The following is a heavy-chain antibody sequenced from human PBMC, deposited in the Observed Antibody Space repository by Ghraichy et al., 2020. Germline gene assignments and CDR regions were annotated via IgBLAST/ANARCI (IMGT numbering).Heavy chain of an antibody. CDR3: AKKPTGSNYYDSSGYLDF. CDR2: ISGSGGST. CDR1: GFTFSSYA. Sequence: LSLTCAASGFTFSSYAMSWVRQAPGKGLEWVSGISGSGGSTYYADSVKGRFTISRDNSKNTLYLQMNSLRAEDTAVYYCAKKPTGSNYYDSSGYLDFWGQGTLVTVSS. V-gene: IGHV3-23*01. D-gene: IGHD3-22*01. J-gene: IGHJ4*02.